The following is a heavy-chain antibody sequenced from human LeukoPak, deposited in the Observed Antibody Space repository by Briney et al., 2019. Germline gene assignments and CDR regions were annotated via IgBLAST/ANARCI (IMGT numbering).Heavy chain of an antibody. V-gene: IGHV3-48*01. Sequence: GGSLRLSCAASGFIFTSYSMNWVRQAPGKGLEWTSYISSSSSTIYYADSVRGRFTISRDNAKNSLYLQMNSLRAEDTAVYYCARSCGGDCYSDAFDIWGQGTMVTVSS. CDR2: ISSSSSTI. CDR3: ARSCGGDCYSDAFDI. J-gene: IGHJ3*02. D-gene: IGHD2-21*02. CDR1: GFIFTSYS.